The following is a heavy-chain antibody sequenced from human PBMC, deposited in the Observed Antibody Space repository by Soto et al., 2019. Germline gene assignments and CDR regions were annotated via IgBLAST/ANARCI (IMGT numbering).Heavy chain of an antibody. Sequence: SETLSLTCAVSGGSFSGNYWTWIRQPRGKGLEWIGEFSDSGSTNYNPSLKSRVTISEDMSKSQFSLKLSSVTAADTAVYYCAREEGARHYHDSSGRYGMDVWGQGTTVTVSS. V-gene: IGHV4-34*01. CDR3: AREEGARHYHDSSGRYGMDV. D-gene: IGHD3-22*01. CDR2: FSDSGST. CDR1: GGSFSGNY. J-gene: IGHJ6*02.